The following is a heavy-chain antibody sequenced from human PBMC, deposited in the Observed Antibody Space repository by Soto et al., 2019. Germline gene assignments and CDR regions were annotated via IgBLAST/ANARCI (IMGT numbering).Heavy chain of an antibody. CDR1: GFTFSSYW. V-gene: IGHV3-7*01. CDR2: IKQDGDEK. CDR3: AIVFCSDASCFSPDDAFDF. D-gene: IGHD2-15*01. Sequence: VQLVESGGGLVQPGGSLRLSCGASGFTFSSYWMSWVRQAPGKGLEWVANIKQDGDEKYYVDSLKGRFTISRDNAKNALDLQMNRLRAEDTVVYYCAIVFCSDASCFSPDDAFDFWGQGTRVSVSS. J-gene: IGHJ3*01.